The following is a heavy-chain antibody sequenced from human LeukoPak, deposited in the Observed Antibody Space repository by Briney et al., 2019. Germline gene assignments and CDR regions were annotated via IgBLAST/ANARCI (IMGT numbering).Heavy chain of an antibody. J-gene: IGHJ4*02. CDR1: GCTFSSYA. V-gene: IGHV3-23*01. Sequence: GGSLRLSCAASGCTFSSYAMSWVRQAPGKGLEWVSAISGSGGSTYYADSVKGRFTISRDNSKNTLYLQMNILRAEDTAVYYCANTRIAAALFDYWGQGTLVTVSS. CDR3: ANTRIAAALFDY. CDR2: ISGSGGST. D-gene: IGHD6-13*01.